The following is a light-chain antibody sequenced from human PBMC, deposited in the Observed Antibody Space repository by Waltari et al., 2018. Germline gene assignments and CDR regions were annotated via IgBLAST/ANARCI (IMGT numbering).Light chain of an antibody. CDR2: GAS. J-gene: IGKJ4*01. V-gene: IGKV1-13*02. Sequence: AIQVTQSPSSLSASVGDRVTITCRASQDLDNLLAWYQQKPGKAPNLLLYGASVLESGVPSRCSGSGSGTDFTLTISSLQPEDFATYYCQQLHSYPRAFGGGTKVESK. CDR1: QDLDNL. CDR3: QQLHSYPRA.